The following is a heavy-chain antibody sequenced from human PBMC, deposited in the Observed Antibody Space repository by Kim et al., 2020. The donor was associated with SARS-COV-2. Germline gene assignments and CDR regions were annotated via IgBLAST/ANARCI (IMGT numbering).Heavy chain of an antibody. J-gene: IGHJ4*02. V-gene: IGHV3-48*03. Sequence: DSVKGRFTISRDNAKNSLYLQMNSLRAEDTAVYYCARDGVGDTAMVTADYWGQGTLVTVSS. CDR3: ARDGVGDTAMVTADY. D-gene: IGHD5-18*01.